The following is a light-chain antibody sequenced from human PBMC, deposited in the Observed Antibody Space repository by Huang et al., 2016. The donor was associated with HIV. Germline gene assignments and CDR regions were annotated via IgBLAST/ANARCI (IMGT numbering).Light chain of an antibody. J-gene: IGKJ5*01. CDR2: ASA. V-gene: IGKV1-9*01. Sequence: IQLTQSPSSLSASVGDRVTITCRASQGLSNYLACYQQKAGKAPKLLIYASATWQSGVPSRFSGSGSGTDFTLTISSLQPEDFATYYCHQFNSYPLTFGQGTRLEIK. CDR1: QGLSNY. CDR3: HQFNSYPLT.